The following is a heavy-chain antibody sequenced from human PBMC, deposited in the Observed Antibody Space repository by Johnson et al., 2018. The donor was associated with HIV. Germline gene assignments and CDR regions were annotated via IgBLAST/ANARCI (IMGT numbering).Heavy chain of an antibody. Sequence: VQLVESGGGLVKPGGSLRLSCAAPGLTFSDYYMTWIRQAPGKGLEWVSYISYSASSMFYADSLQGRFTISRDNAKNFLYLQMNYLRVEDTDVYYCARVKSYGNWGSRKGGRESRAAFDIWGQGTMVTVSS. V-gene: IGHV3-11*04. CDR2: ISYSASSM. CDR1: GLTFSDYY. J-gene: IGHJ3*02. D-gene: IGHD7-27*01. CDR3: ARVKSYGNWGSRKGGRESRAAFDI.